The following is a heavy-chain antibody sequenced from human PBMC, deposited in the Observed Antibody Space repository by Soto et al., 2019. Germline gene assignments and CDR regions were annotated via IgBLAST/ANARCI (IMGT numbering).Heavy chain of an antibody. CDR2: IYWDDDK. J-gene: IGHJ4*02. D-gene: IGHD4-17*01. CDR3: AHFMTTMTTGYFDY. CDR1: GFSLSTSGVG. Sequence: QITLKESGPTLVNPTQTLTLTCTFSGFSLSTSGVGVVWIRQPPGKALEWLSLIYWDDDKRYSSSLKSRLTITKDTSKNQVVLTMTNVDPVDTATYYCAHFMTTMTTGYFDYWGQGTLVTVSS. V-gene: IGHV2-5*02.